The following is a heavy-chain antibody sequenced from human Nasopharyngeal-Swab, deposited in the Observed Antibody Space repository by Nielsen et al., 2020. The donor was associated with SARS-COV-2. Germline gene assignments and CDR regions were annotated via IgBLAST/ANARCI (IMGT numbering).Heavy chain of an antibody. D-gene: IGHD5-24*01. V-gene: IGHV3-21*01. CDR1: GFTFSSYS. CDR2: ISSSSSYI. Sequence: GESLQISCAASGFTFSSYSMNWVRQAPGTGLEWVSSISSSSSYIYYADSVKGRFTISRDNAKNSLYLQMNSLRAEDTAVYYCASFLGRRDGYNYDYWGQGTLVTVSS. J-gene: IGHJ4*02. CDR3: ASFLGRRDGYNYDY.